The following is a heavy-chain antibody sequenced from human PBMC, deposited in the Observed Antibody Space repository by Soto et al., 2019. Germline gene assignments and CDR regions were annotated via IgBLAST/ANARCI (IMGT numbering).Heavy chain of an antibody. D-gene: IGHD3-22*01. V-gene: IGHV3-30-3*01. J-gene: IGHJ6*02. Sequence: LSCAASGFTFSSYAMHWVRQAPGKGLEWVAVISYDGSNKYYADSVKGRFTISRDSSKNTLYLQVNSLRVEDTAVYYCAREDYYDSSGYYRHYYYAMDVWGQGTTVTVSS. CDR3: AREDYYDSSGYYRHYYYAMDV. CDR1: GFTFSSYA. CDR2: ISYDGSNK.